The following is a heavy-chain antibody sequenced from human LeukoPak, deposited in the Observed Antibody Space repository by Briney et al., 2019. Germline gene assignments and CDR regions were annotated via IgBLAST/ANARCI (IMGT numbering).Heavy chain of an antibody. CDR1: GFAFSSYW. CDR3: ARSVWPEDF. J-gene: IGHJ4*02. D-gene: IGHD5/OR15-5a*01. CDR2: IKQDGSVK. V-gene: IGHV3-7*01. Sequence: GGSLRLSCAASGFAFSSYWMSWVRLAPGRGLEFVANIKQDGSVKFYVDSVKGRFTLSRDNAGNSVHLQMNSLRAEDTAVYYCARSVWPEDFWGQGTLVTVSS.